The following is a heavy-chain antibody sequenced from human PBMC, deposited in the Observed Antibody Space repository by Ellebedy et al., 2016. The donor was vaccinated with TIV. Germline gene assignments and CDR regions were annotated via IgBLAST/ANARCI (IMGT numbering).Heavy chain of an antibody. D-gene: IGHD6-13*01. CDR1: GGSISSYY. J-gene: IGHJ6*02. CDR3: AINQKAAAGTVVNYGMDV. Sequence: MPSETLSLTCTVSGGSISSYYWSWIRQPPGKGLEWIGYIYYSGSTNYNPSLKSRVTISVDTSKNQFSLKLSSVTAADTAVYYCAINQKAAAGTVVNYGMDVWGQGTTVTVSS. V-gene: IGHV4-59*01. CDR2: IYYSGST.